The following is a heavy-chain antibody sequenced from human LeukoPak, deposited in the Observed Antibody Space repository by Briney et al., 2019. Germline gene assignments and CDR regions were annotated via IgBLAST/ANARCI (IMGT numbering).Heavy chain of an antibody. CDR1: GGSISSSNW. V-gene: IGHV4-4*02. CDR3: ARRYGSGSSGTFDY. J-gene: IGHJ4*02. D-gene: IGHD3-10*01. CDR2: IYHSGST. Sequence: SETLSLTCAVSGGSISSSNWWSWVRQPPGKGLEWIGEIYHSGSTNYNPSLKSRVTISVDKSKNQFSLKLSSVTAADTAVYYCARRYGSGSSGTFDYWGQGTLVTVSS.